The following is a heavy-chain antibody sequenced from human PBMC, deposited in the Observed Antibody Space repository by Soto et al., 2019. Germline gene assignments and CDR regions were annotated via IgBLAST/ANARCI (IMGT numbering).Heavy chain of an antibody. V-gene: IGHV6-1*01. CDR1: GDSVSSNSAA. D-gene: IGHD3-22*01. J-gene: IGHJ6*02. Sequence: SQTLSLTCAISGDSVSSNSAAWNWIRQSPSRGLEWLGRTYYRSKWYNDYAVSVKSRITINPDTSKNQFSLQLNSVIPEDTAVYYCAREPPGQWWLSREYGMDVWGQGTTVTVSS. CDR2: TYYRSKWYN. CDR3: AREPPGQWWLSREYGMDV.